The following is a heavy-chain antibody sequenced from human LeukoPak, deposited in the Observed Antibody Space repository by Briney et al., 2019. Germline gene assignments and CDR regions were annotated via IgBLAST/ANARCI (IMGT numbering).Heavy chain of an antibody. V-gene: IGHV3-48*01. CDR3: ARDRGYSYGPYFDY. J-gene: IGHJ4*02. Sequence: PGGSLRLSCAASGFTFKTYAMNWVRQAPGKGPEWVSFISSSSTTILYADSLKGRFTVSRDNAKNSPYLQVSSLRAEDTAVYYCARDRGYSYGPYFDYWGQGIMVTVSS. D-gene: IGHD5-18*01. CDR1: GFTFKTYA. CDR2: ISSSSTTI.